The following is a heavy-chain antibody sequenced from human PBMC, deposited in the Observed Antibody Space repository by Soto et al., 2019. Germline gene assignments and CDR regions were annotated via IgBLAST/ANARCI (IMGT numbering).Heavy chain of an antibody. CDR1: GFTFSSYA. CDR3: AKEGPYCGGDCLPEQYFQH. CDR2: ISGSGGST. J-gene: IGHJ1*01. V-gene: IGHV3-23*01. Sequence: GGSLRLSCAASGFTFSSYAMSWVRQAPGKGLEWVSAISGSGGSTYYADSVKGRFTISRDNSKNTLYLQMNSLRAEDTAVYYCAKEGPYCGGDCLPEQYFQHWGQGTLVTVSS. D-gene: IGHD2-21*01.